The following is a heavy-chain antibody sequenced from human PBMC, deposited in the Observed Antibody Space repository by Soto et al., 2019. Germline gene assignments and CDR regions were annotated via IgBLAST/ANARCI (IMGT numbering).Heavy chain of an antibody. CDR2: ISYDGSNK. CDR1: GFTFSSYA. CDR3: ARDQTTGYCSGGSCYLGVY. D-gene: IGHD2-15*01. Sequence: QVQLVESGGGVVQPGRSLRLSCAASGFTFSSYAMHWVRQAPGKGLEWVAVISYDGSNKYYADSVKGRFTISRDNSKNXLXXQMNSLRAEDTAVYYCARDQTTGYCSGGSCYLGVYWGQGTLVTVSS. J-gene: IGHJ4*02. V-gene: IGHV3-30-3*01.